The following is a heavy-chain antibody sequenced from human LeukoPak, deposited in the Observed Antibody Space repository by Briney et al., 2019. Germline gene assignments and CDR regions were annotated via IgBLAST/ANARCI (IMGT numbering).Heavy chain of an antibody. CDR2: INTNTGNP. V-gene: IGHV7-4-1*02. Sequence: ASVTVSCKASGYTFTSNAMNWVRQAPGQGLEWMGWINTNTGNPTYAQGFTGRFVFSLDTSVSTAYLQISSLKAEDTAVYYCARAGYYYYDSSGFDWFDPWGQGTLVTVSS. CDR3: ARAGYYYYDSSGFDWFDP. D-gene: IGHD3-22*01. J-gene: IGHJ5*02. CDR1: GYTFTSNA.